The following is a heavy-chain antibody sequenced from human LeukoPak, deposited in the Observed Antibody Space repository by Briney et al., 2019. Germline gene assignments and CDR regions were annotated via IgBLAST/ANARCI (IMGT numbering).Heavy chain of an antibody. CDR1: GFTVSRNY. CDR3: ARSLRVRGVPDYMDV. Sequence: GGSLRLSCAVSGFTVSRNYMSWVRQAPGKGLEWVSVIHKSAITYYADTVKGRFTISRDNSKNTLYLQMNSLRAEDTAVYYCARSLRVRGVPDYMDVWGKGTTVTISS. CDR2: IHKSAIT. D-gene: IGHD3-10*01. V-gene: IGHV3-53*01. J-gene: IGHJ6*03.